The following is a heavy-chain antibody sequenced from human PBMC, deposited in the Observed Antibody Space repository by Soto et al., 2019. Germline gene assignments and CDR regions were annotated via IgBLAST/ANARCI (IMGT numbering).Heavy chain of an antibody. CDR2: IYHSGST. V-gene: IGHV4-30-2*01. CDR1: CGSISSGGYS. Sequence: SETLSLACAVSCGSISSGGYSWSLVLEPPGKGLEWIGYIYHSGSTYYNPSLKSRVTRSVDRSKNQFSLKLSSVTAADTAVYYCARGYYDSSGYEFDYWGQGTLVTVSS. CDR3: ARGYYDSSGYEFDY. J-gene: IGHJ4*02. D-gene: IGHD3-22*01.